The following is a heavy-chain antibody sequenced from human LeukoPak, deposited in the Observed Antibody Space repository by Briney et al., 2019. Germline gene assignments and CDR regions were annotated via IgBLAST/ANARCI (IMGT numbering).Heavy chain of an antibody. CDR3: ARTKGTSYYDNSGYGAFDI. V-gene: IGHV1-2*02. J-gene: IGHJ3*02. D-gene: IGHD3-22*01. CDR1: AYTFTDYY. Sequence: SVKVSCKASAYTFTDYYMYWVRQAPGQGLEWIGYINCNSGGTNYAQKFQGRVTMTRDTSISTAYMELSCLRSDDTAVFYCARTKGTSYYDNSGYGAFDIWGQGTMVTVSS. CDR2: INCNSGGT.